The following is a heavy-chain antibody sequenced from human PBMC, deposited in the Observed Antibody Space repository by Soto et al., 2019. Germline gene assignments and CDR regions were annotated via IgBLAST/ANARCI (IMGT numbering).Heavy chain of an antibody. CDR3: ARDHFTDPSRLFDY. D-gene: IGHD3-3*02. Sequence: ASVKVSCKASGYTFTSYAMHWVRQAPGQRLEWMGWINAGNGNAKYSQKFQGRVTITRDTSASTAYMELSSLRSEDTAVYYCARDHFTDPSRLFDYWGQGTLVTVSA. V-gene: IGHV1-3*01. CDR1: GYTFTSYA. J-gene: IGHJ4*02. CDR2: INAGNGNA.